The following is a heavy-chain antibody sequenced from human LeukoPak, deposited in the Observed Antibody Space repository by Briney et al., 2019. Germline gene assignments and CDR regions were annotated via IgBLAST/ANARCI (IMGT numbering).Heavy chain of an antibody. CDR3: ARDPRPDDGDYVWFDP. Sequence: PGGSLRLSCAASGFTFSSYSMNWVRQAPGKGLEWVSSISSSSSYIYYADSVKGRFTISRDNAKNSLYLQMNSLRAEDTAVYYCARDPRPDDGDYVWFDPWGQGTLVTVSS. CDR1: GFTFSSYS. CDR2: ISSSSSYI. V-gene: IGHV3-21*01. J-gene: IGHJ5*02. D-gene: IGHD4-17*01.